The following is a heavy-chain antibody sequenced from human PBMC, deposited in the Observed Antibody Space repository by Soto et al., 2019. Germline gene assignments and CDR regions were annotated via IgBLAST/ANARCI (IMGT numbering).Heavy chain of an antibody. V-gene: IGHV3-23*01. CDR2: IRGKGGTT. Sequence: EVQLLESGGGLVQPGGSLRLSCAASEFSLSNYGMTWVRQAPGKGLEWVSSIRGKGGTTYYADSVRGRFTISRDNSKNTLYLQMNSLRAEDTAVYYCAKDVNYDILAGYYYYWGQGTLVTVSS. CDR1: EFSLSNYG. CDR3: AKDVNYDILAGYYYY. D-gene: IGHD3-9*01. J-gene: IGHJ4*02.